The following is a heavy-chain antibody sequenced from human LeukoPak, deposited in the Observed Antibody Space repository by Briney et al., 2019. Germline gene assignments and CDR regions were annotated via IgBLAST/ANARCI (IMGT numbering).Heavy chain of an antibody. CDR3: ARDYYDGIGYYYEDY. Sequence: GGSLRLSCAASGFIFSSYSMNWVRQAPGKGLEWVSSISSSSSYMYYADSVKGRFTISRDNSKNTLSLQMNSLRAEDTAVYYCARDYYDGIGYYYEDYWGQGTLVTVSS. CDR2: ISSSSSYM. V-gene: IGHV3-21*04. CDR1: GFIFSSYS. J-gene: IGHJ4*02. D-gene: IGHD3-22*01.